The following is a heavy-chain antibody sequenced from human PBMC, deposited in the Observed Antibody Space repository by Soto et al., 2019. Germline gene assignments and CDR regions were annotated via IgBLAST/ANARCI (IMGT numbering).Heavy chain of an antibody. CDR3: AREVYYDFWSGFNTHPYYFDD. D-gene: IGHD3-3*01. V-gene: IGHV3-30-3*01. CDR1: GFTFSRHT. Sequence: QVQLVESGGGVVQPGRSLRLSCAASGFTFSRHTMHWVRQAPGKGLEWVAGISDDGSNPYYADSVKGRFTISRDNSKNTLYLKMNSLSSEDTAVHHCAREVYYDFWSGFNTHPYYFDDWGQGTLVTVSS. CDR2: ISDDGSNP. J-gene: IGHJ4*02.